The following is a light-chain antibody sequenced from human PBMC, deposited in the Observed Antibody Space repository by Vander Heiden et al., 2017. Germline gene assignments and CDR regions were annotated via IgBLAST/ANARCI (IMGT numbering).Light chain of an antibody. Sequence: DIQMAQSSFSLSASVGVRVTITCQASQDISNYLNWYQQKPGKAPKLLIYDASNLETGGPSRFSGSGSGTDFTFTISSLQPEDIATYYCQQYDNLPTWTFGQGTKVEIK. J-gene: IGKJ1*01. V-gene: IGKV1-33*01. CDR2: DAS. CDR3: QQYDNLPTWT. CDR1: QDISNY.